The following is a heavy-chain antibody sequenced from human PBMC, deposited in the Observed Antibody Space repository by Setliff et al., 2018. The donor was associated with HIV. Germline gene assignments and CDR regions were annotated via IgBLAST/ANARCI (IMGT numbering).Heavy chain of an antibody. D-gene: IGHD5-18*01. J-gene: IGHJ5*02. CDR3: ARRGAAMVLNWFDP. CDR2: INHSGST. V-gene: IGHV4-39*07. Sequence: SETLSLTCTVSGGSITSSNYYWGWIRQPPGKGLEWIGEINHSGSTNYNPSHKSRVTISVDTSKNQFSLKLSSVTAADTAVYYCARRGAAMVLNWFDPWGQGTLVTVSS. CDR1: GGSITSSNYY.